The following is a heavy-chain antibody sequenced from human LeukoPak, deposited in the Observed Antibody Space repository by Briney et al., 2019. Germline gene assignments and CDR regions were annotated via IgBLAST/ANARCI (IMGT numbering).Heavy chain of an antibody. Sequence: PWGSLRLSCAASGFTFSNAWWSWVRQAPGKGLEWIGRIKRKTDSGTTDFAAPVKGRFTISRDDSENKVFLQMNSLKTEDTAVYYCATDLLDYWGQGTLVIVSS. CDR3: ATDLLDY. CDR1: GFTFSNAW. V-gene: IGHV3-15*01. J-gene: IGHJ4*02. CDR2: IKRKTDSGTT.